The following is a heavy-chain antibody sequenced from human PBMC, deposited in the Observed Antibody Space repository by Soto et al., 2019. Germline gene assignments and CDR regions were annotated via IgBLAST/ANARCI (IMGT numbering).Heavy chain of an antibody. CDR3: AKDLRFLEWLLFGFDY. V-gene: IGHV3-64*04. D-gene: IGHD3-3*01. Sequence: GGSLRLSCSASGFTFSSYAMHWVRQAPGKGLEYVSAISSSGGSTYYADSVKGRFTISRDNSKNTLYLQMNSLRAEDTAVYYCAKDLRFLEWLLFGFDYWGQGTLVTVSS. CDR1: GFTFSSYA. CDR2: ISSSGGST. J-gene: IGHJ4*02.